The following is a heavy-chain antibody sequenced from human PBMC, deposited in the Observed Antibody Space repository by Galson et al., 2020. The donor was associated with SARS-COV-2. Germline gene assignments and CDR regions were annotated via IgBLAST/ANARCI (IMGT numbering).Heavy chain of an antibody. CDR2: YPDDSYT. D-gene: IGHD6-19*01. V-gene: IGHV5-51*01. Sequence: YPDDSYTIYSPSFQGQVTISADKSISTAFLQWSSLKASDTAIYYCARHGASSGWYEGIDYWGQGTLVTVSS. CDR3: ARHGASSGWYEGIDY. J-gene: IGHJ4*02.